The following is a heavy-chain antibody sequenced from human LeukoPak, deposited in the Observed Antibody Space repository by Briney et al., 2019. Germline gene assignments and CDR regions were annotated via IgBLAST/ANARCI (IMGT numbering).Heavy chain of an antibody. Sequence: GRSLRLSCAASGFSFSSYAMHWVRQAPGKGLEWVAVISYDGSNKYYADSVKGRFTISRDNAKNTLYLQMNSLRAEDTAVYYCARGNSGSNFDSWGQGSLVTVSS. CDR3: ARGNSGSNFDS. V-gene: IGHV3-30-3*01. CDR1: GFSFSSYA. D-gene: IGHD6-19*01. J-gene: IGHJ4*02. CDR2: ISYDGSNK.